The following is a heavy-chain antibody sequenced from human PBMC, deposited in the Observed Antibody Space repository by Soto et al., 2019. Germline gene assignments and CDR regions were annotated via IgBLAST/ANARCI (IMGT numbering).Heavy chain of an antibody. J-gene: IGHJ4*02. CDR3: AKQLLGYCSGGSCFNDFDY. CDR1: GFTFSSYA. V-gene: IGHV3-23*01. D-gene: IGHD2-15*01. CDR2: ISGSGGST. Sequence: GGSLRLSCAASGFTFSSYAMSWVRQAPGKGLEWVSAISGSGGSTYYADSVKGRFTISRDNSKNTLYLQMNSLRAEDTAVYYCAKQLLGYCSGGSCFNDFDYWGQGTLVTVSS.